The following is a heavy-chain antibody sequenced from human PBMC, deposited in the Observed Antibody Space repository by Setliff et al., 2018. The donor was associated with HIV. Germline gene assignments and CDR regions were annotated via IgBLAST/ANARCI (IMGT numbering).Heavy chain of an antibody. V-gene: IGHV7-4-1*02. CDR3: ASYCYGVKCYGTNMDV. Sequence: ASVKVSCKASGYSFTNYAMNWVRQAPGQGLEWMGWININTGNPTYAQGFTGRFVFSLDTSVSTAYLQTSSLKAEDTAVYYCASYCYGVKCYGTNMDVWGRGTTVTVSS. CDR1: GYSFTNYA. J-gene: IGHJ6*03. D-gene: IGHD2-15*01. CDR2: ININTGNP.